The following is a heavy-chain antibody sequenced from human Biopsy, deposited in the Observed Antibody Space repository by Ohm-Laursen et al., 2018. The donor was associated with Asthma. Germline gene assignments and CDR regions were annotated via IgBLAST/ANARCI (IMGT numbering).Heavy chain of an antibody. CDR3: ARQKLAAAEGPFDL. Sequence: GTLSLTCTVSNGSISSNFYYWGWIRQPPGKGLEWVGSIHKNGIGYYKSSLKSRLTISVDTSKNQFSQKVTSVTAADTAVYYCARQKLAAAEGPFDLWGQGTMVTVSS. D-gene: IGHD6-13*01. CDR2: IHKNGIG. CDR1: NGSISSNFYY. J-gene: IGHJ3*01. V-gene: IGHV4-39*01.